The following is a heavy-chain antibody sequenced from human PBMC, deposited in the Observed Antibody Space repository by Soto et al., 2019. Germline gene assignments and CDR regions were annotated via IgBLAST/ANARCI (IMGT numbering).Heavy chain of an antibody. V-gene: IGHV1-18*01. CDR3: ARVRTYIVVVPLDAFDI. J-gene: IGHJ3*02. Sequence: GASVKVSCKASGYTFTSYGISWVRQAPGQGLEWMGWISAYNGNTNYAQKLQGRVTMTTDTSTSTAYMELRSLRSDDTAVYYCARVRTYIVVVPLDAFDIWGQGTMVTVSS. D-gene: IGHD2-2*01. CDR2: ISAYNGNT. CDR1: GYTFTSYG.